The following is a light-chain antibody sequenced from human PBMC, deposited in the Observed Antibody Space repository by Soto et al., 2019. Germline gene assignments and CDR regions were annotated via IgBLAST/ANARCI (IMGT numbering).Light chain of an antibody. J-gene: IGKJ2*01. V-gene: IGKV3-15*01. CDR1: QSVGSN. CDR3: QQYNNLPYT. CDR2: GTS. Sequence: EIVMTQSPVTLSVSPGERAALSCRASQSVGSNFAWYQQRPGQAPRVLIYGTSTRATGVPARFSGSGSGTDFTLTISSLQSEDFAVYYCQQYNNLPYTFGQGTRLEIK.